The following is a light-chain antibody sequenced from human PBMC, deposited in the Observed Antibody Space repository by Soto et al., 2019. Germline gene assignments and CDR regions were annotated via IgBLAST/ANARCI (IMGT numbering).Light chain of an antibody. Sequence: EIEMTHSPATLSVSPGERATLSYRASQSVSSNLAWYQQKPGQAPGLLIYGASTRATGIPARFSGSGSGTEFTLTISSLQSEDFAVYYRQQYNNWPPWTFGQGTKVDI. V-gene: IGKV3-15*01. CDR3: QQYNNWPPWT. CDR2: GAS. J-gene: IGKJ1*01. CDR1: QSVSSN.